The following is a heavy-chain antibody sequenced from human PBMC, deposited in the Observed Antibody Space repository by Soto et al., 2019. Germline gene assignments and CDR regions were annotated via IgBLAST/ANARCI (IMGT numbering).Heavy chain of an antibody. CDR3: ARLTGGGGYGDLRGD. V-gene: IGHV3-30*03. D-gene: IGHD3-10*01. J-gene: IGHJ4*02. CDR1: GFTFSNYG. Sequence: QVQLVESGGGVVQPGRSLRLSCAASGFTFSNYGMHWVRQAPGKGLEWVTVVSNDGTKKYYADSVTGRFSISRDKSRNTEYLQMNSLRAEDTAVYYCARLTGGGGYGDLRGDWGQGTLVAVSS. CDR2: VSNDGTKK.